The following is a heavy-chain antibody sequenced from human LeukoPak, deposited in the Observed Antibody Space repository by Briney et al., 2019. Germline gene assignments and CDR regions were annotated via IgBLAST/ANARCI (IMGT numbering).Heavy chain of an antibody. V-gene: IGHV3-23*01. CDR1: GFTFSSYA. CDR2: ISGSGGST. Sequence: GGSLRLSCAASGFTFSSYAMTWVRQAPGKGLEWVSAISGSGGSTYYADSVKGRFTISRDNSKNTLYLQMNSLRAEDTAVYYCAKDGLGVVVVVSYFDYWGQGTLVTVSS. D-gene: IGHD3-22*01. CDR3: AKDGLGVVVVVSYFDY. J-gene: IGHJ4*02.